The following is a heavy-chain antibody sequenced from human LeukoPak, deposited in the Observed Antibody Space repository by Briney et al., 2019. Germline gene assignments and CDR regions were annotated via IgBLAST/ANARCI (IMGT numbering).Heavy chain of an antibody. V-gene: IGHV4-34*01. J-gene: IGHJ4*02. CDR3: ARSVSAAADGYFDY. Sequence: SETLSLTCAVYGGSFSGYYWSWIRQPPGKGLEWIGSIYYSGSAYYNPSLKSRVTISVDTSKNQFSLKLSSVTAADTAGYYCARSVSAAADGYFDYWGQGTLVTVSS. CDR2: IYYSGSA. CDR1: GGSFSGYY. D-gene: IGHD5-24*01.